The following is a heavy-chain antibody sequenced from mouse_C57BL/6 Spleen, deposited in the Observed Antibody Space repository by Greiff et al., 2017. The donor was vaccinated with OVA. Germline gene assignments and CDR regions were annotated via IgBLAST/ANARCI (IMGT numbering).Heavy chain of an antibody. CDR2: IRNKANGYTT. CDR3: ARSPYYGSSYDWYFDV. D-gene: IGHD1-1*01. CDR1: GFTFTDYY. V-gene: IGHV7-3*01. Sequence: EVQLVESGGGLVQPGGSLSLSCAASGFTFTDYYMSWVRQPPGKALEWLGFIRNKANGYTTEYSASVKGRFTISRDNSQSILYRQMNALRAEDSATYYCARSPYYGSSYDWYFDVWGTGTTVTVSS. J-gene: IGHJ1*03.